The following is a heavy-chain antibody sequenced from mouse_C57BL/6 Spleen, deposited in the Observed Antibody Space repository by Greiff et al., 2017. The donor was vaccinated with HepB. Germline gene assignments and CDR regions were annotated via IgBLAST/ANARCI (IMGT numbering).Heavy chain of an antibody. CDR1: GFTFSDYG. CDR3: ASNWDWFAY. Sequence: EVQGVESGGGLVKPGGSLKLSCAASGFTFSDYGMHWVSQAPEKGLEWVAYISSGSSTIYYADTVKGRFTISRDNAKNTLCLQMTSLGSEDTAMYYCASNWDWFAYWGKGTLVTVSA. J-gene: IGHJ3*01. V-gene: IGHV5-17*01. CDR2: ISSGSSTI. D-gene: IGHD4-1*01.